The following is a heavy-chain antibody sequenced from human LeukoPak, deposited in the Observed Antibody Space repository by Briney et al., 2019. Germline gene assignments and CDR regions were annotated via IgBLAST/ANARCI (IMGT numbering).Heavy chain of an antibody. J-gene: IGHJ3*02. D-gene: IGHD6-6*01. CDR2: IYHSGST. CDR3: ARPIAARHTDAFDI. V-gene: IGHV4-30-2*01. CDR1: GGSTSSGGYY. Sequence: SQTLSLTCTVSGGSTSSGGYYWSWIRQPPGKGLEWIGYIYHSGSTYYNPSLKSRVTISVDRSKNQFSLKLSSVTAADTAVYYCARPIAARHTDAFDIWGQGTMVTVSS.